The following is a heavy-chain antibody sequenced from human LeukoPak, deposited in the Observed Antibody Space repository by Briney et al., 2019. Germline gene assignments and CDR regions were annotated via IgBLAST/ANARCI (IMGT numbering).Heavy chain of an antibody. J-gene: IGHJ4*02. Sequence: GGSLRLSCAASGFTFSSYAMHWVRQAPGKGLEWVAVISYDGSNKYYADSVKGRFTISRDNSKNTLYLQMNSLRAEDTALYYCAKDGGASGYSYAFDYWGQGTLVTVSS. D-gene: IGHD5-18*01. CDR2: ISYDGSNK. CDR3: AKDGGASGYSYAFDY. V-gene: IGHV3-30*04. CDR1: GFTFSSYA.